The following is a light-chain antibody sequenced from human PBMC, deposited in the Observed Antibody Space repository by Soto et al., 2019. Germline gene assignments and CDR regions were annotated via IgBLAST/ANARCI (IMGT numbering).Light chain of an antibody. CDR3: QRYGG. Sequence: EIVLTQSPGTLSLSPGDRATLSCRASQSVSSSHLAWYQQKPGQAPRLLIYSASSRATGIPDRFSGSGSGTDFSLTISRLEPEDFAVYYCQRYGGFGQGTKVDIK. J-gene: IGKJ1*01. CDR2: SAS. V-gene: IGKV3-20*01. CDR1: QSVSSSH.